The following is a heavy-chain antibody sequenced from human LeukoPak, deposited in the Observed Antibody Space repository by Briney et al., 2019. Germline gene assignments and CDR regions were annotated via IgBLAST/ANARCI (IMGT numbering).Heavy chain of an antibody. D-gene: IGHD6-13*01. CDR2: IKQDGSEK. J-gene: IGHJ4*02. CDR3: ARVGSSWYSFAY. Sequence: GGSLRLSCAASGFTFSTYWMSWVRQAPGNGLKWVANIKQDGSEKYYVDSLKGRFTIPRDNAKNSPYLQMNSLIAEDTAVYYFARVGSSWYSFAYCGQPTPVTVPS. CDR1: GFTFSTYW. V-gene: IGHV3-7*01.